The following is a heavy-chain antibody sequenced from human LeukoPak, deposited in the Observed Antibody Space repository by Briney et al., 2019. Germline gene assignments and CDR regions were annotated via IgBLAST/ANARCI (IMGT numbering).Heavy chain of an antibody. V-gene: IGHV1-18*01. J-gene: IGHJ4*02. D-gene: IGHD5-24*01. CDR2: ITTYNGNT. Sequence: GASVKVSCKAAGYTFTSYGISWVRQAPGQGLHWMGWITTYNGNTNYAENLQGRVTMTTDTSTSTAYMELSSLRSEDTAVYYCARRDGYNSFDYWGQGTLVTVSS. CDR3: ARRDGYNSFDY. CDR1: GYTFTSYG.